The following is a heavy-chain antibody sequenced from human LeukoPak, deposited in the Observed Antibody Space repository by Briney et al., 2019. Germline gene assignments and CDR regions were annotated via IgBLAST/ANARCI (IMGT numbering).Heavy chain of an antibody. V-gene: IGHV3-20*04. CDR3: ARGEGGYFDY. CDR1: GFTFYDCG. CDR2: INWNGGST. J-gene: IGHJ4*02. D-gene: IGHD3-22*01. Sequence: PGGSLRLSCAASGFTFYDCGMSWVRQAPGKGLEWVSGINWNGGSTGYADSVKGRFTISRDNAKNSLYLQMNSLRAEDTALYYCARGEGGYFDYWGQGTLVTVSS.